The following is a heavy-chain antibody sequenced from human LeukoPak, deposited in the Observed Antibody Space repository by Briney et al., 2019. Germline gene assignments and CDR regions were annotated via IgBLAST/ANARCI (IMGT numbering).Heavy chain of an antibody. J-gene: IGHJ4*02. Sequence: GRSLRLSCAASGFTFSSYAMHWVRQAPGKGLEWVAVISYDGSNKYYADSVKGRFTISRDNSKNTLYLQMNSLRAEDTAVYYCTTYGSGRKFDYWGQGILVTVSS. CDR3: TTYGSGRKFDY. V-gene: IGHV3-30*04. CDR2: ISYDGSNK. D-gene: IGHD3-10*01. CDR1: GFTFSSYA.